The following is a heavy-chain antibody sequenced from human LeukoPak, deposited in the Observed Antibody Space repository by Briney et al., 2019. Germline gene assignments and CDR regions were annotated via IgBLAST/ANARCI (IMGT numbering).Heavy chain of an antibody. CDR3: ARHAYYGSGSYYKSRAFDI. D-gene: IGHD3-10*01. V-gene: IGHV4-59*08. J-gene: IGHJ3*02. CDR1: GGSISSYY. Sequence: SETLSLTCTVSGGSISSYYWSWIRQPPGKGLEWIGYIYYSGSTNYNPSLKSRVTIPVDTSKNQFSLKLSSVTAADTAVYYCARHAYYGSGSYYKSRAFDIWGQGTMVAVSS. CDR2: IYYSGST.